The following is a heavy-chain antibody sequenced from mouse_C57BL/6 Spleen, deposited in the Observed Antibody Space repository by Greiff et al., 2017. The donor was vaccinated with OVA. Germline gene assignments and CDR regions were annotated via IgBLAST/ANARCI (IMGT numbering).Heavy chain of an antibody. J-gene: IGHJ4*01. D-gene: IGHD4-1*01. CDR1: CYTFTSYT. V-gene: IGHV1-4*01. CDR2: INPSSGYT. Sequence: VQLQQSGAELARPGASVKMSCKASCYTFTSYTMHWVKQRPGQGLEWIGYINPSSGYTKYNQKFKDKATLTADKSSSTAYMQLSSLTSEDSAVYYCARSTGTDAMDYWGQGTSVTVSS. CDR3: ARSTGTDAMDY.